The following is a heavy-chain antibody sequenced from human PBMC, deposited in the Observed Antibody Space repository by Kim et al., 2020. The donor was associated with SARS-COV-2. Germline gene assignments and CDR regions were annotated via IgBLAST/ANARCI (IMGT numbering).Heavy chain of an antibody. CDR3: ARLTGTTAGEFDY. Sequence: GASLQISCKGSGYTFTTYWIGWVRQMPGQGLEWIGIIYIGDSDTRYNPSFQGHVTISAVKSSSTAYLQWSSLKASDTAIYYCARLTGTTAGEFDYWGQGTLVTVSP. V-gene: IGHV5-51*01. CDR1: GYTFTTYW. CDR2: IYIGDSDT. D-gene: IGHD1-7*01. J-gene: IGHJ4*02.